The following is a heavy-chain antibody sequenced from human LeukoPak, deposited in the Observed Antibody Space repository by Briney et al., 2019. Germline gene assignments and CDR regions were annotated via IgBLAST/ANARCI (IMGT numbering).Heavy chain of an antibody. CDR1: GGSISSSSYY. CDR2: IYYSGST. Sequence: SETLSLTCTVSGGSISSSSYYWGWIRQPPGKGLEWIGSIYYSGSTYYNPSLKSRVTISVDTSKNQFSLKLSSVTAADTAVYYCARVLSSSFGGYYFDYGGQGTLVTVSS. D-gene: IGHD6-13*01. V-gene: IGHV4-39*07. CDR3: ARVLSSSFGGYYFDY. J-gene: IGHJ4*02.